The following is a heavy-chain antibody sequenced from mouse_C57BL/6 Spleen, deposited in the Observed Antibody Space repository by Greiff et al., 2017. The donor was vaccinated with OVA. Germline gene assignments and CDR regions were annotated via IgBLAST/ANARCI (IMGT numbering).Heavy chain of an antibody. CDR3: ARGDSSGYFDY. D-gene: IGHD3-2*02. CDR1: GYAFRSSW. V-gene: IGHV1-82*01. J-gene: IGHJ2*01. Sequence: VPLQPSGPELVKPGASVKISCKASGYAFRSSWVNWVKQRPGKGLAWLGRIYPGDGDTNYNGKFKGKATLTADKSSSTAYMQLSSLTSEDSAVYFCARGDSSGYFDYWGQGTTLTVSS. CDR2: IYPGDGDT.